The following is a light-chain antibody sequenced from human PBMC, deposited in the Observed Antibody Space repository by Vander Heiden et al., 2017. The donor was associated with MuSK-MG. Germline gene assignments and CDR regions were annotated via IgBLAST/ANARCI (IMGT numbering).Light chain of an antibody. CDR2: AAS. V-gene: IGKV4-1*01. Sequence: DLVLTQSPDSLAVSLGERPNINCKSNQSLFFSSNNKNYLAWYQQKTGQAPKLLIYAASTRESGVPDRFSGSGSGTDFTLTISRLQAEDVALYYCHQYYTTPSFGPGTKVYI. J-gene: IGKJ3*01. CDR1: QSLFFSSNNKNY. CDR3: HQYYTTPS.